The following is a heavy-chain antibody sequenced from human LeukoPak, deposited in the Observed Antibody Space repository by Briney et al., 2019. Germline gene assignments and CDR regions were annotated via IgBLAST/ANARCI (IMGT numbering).Heavy chain of an antibody. CDR3: ARHRAHSGSYQGASYYFDY. CDR2: IYYSGGT. V-gene: IGHV4-59*08. Sequence: PSETLSLTCTVSGGSISSYYWSWIRQPPGKGLEWIGYIYYSGGTNYNPSLKSRVTISVDTSKNQFSLKLSSVTAADTAVYYCARHRAHSGSYQGASYYFDYWGQGTLVTVSS. J-gene: IGHJ4*02. CDR1: GGSISSYY. D-gene: IGHD1-26*01.